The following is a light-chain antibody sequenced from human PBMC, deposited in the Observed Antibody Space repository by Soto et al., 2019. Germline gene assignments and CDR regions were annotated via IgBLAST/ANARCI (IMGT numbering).Light chain of an antibody. CDR1: QSVSRNS. Sequence: EIVLTQSPGTLSLSPGERATLSCRASQSVSRNSLAWYQQQPGQAPRLLIYGASSRATDIPDRFSGSGSGTDFTLIVSRLETEDFAVYFCQQYGTSPPTFVPGTKVYIK. J-gene: IGKJ3*01. V-gene: IGKV3-20*01. CDR2: GAS. CDR3: QQYGTSPPT.